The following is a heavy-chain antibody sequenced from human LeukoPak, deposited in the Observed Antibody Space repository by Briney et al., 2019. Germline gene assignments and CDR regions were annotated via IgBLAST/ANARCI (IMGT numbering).Heavy chain of an antibody. D-gene: IGHD3-10*01. Sequence: PSETLSFTCAVSGGSISSSNWWSWVRQPPGKGLEWIGEIYHSGSTNYNPSLKSRVTISVDKSKNQFSLKLNSVTAADTAVYYCARKRDGSGSYAFDFWGQGTMVTVSS. J-gene: IGHJ3*01. V-gene: IGHV4-4*02. CDR2: IYHSGST. CDR1: GGSISSSNW. CDR3: ARKRDGSGSYAFDF.